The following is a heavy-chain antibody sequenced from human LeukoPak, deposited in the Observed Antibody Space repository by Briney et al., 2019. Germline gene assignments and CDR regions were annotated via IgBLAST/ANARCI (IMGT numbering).Heavy chain of an antibody. CDR1: GFTFDDYA. J-gene: IGHJ5*02. CDR2: ISWNSGSI. CDR3: AKGGIAVT. D-gene: IGHD6-19*01. V-gene: IGHV3-9*01. Sequence: GGSVRLSCAASGFTFDDYAMHWVRQAPGKGLEWVSGISWNSGSIGYADSVKGRFTISRDNAKNSLYLQMNSLRAEDTALYYCAKGGIAVTWGQGTLVTVSS.